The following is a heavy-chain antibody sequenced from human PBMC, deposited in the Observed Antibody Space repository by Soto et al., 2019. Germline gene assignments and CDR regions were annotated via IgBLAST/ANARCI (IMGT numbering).Heavy chain of an antibody. CDR3: ARCPYYDFWSGYSHPNYYYYVMDV. Sequence: PGESLKISCKGSGYSFTSYWIGWVRQMPGKGLEWMGIIYPGDSDTRYSPSFQGQVTISADKSISTAYLQWSSLKASDTAMYYCARCPYYDFWSGYSHPNYYYYVMDVQGQGTKVTVSS. V-gene: IGHV5-51*01. D-gene: IGHD3-3*01. CDR1: GYSFTSYW. J-gene: IGHJ6*02. CDR2: IYPGDSDT.